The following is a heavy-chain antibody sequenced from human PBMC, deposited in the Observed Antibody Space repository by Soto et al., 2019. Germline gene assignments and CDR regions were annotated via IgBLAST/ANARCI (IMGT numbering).Heavy chain of an antibody. Sequence: RGSLRLSCAGSGFTFSNYAMSWVRQAPGTGLEWVSGIGASGAGTYYADSVKGRFTISRDNSKNTLHLQMNSLRAEDTAVYYCALRKTGSYFDYWGQGALVTVSS. CDR3: ALRKTGSYFDY. V-gene: IGHV3-23*01. D-gene: IGHD1-26*01. CDR1: GFTFSNYA. J-gene: IGHJ4*02. CDR2: IGASGAGT.